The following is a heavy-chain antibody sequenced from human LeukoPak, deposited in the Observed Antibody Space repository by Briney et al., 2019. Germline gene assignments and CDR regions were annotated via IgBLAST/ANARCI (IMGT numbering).Heavy chain of an antibody. V-gene: IGHV3-53*01. CDR2: IYSGGST. CDR3: ARRAKTGCFFEN. CDR1: GFILRNNY. D-gene: IGHD2-15*01. J-gene: IGHJ4*02. Sequence: GGSLRLSCGVCGFILRNNYMNWVRQARGKGLEWVSVIYSGGSTYYCDSVQGRFTIYKHSSTNILLLDMNNVRSADTAVYSCARRAKTGCFFENWGQGTPVTVSS.